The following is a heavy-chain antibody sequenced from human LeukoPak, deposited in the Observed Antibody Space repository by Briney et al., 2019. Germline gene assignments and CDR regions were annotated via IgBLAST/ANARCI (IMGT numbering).Heavy chain of an antibody. V-gene: IGHV4-38-2*02. CDR1: GYSISSGYY. Sequence: PSETLSLTCTVSGYSISSGYYWGWIRQPPGKGLEWIGSIYHSGSTYYNPSLKSRVTISVDTSKNQFSLKLSSVTAADTAVYYCARAYYDSSCYSDYFDYWGQGTLVTVSS. CDR3: ARAYYDSSCYSDYFDY. J-gene: IGHJ4*02. CDR2: IYHSGST. D-gene: IGHD3-22*01.